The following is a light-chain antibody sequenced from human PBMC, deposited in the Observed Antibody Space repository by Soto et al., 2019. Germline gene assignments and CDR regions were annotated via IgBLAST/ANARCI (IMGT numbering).Light chain of an antibody. CDR1: QGISNY. J-gene: IGKJ1*01. Sequence: DIQMTQSQSDMSASVGDRVTINCRASQGISNYLAWFQQKPGKVPKRLIYGASSLQGGVPSRFSGSGSGTEFTLTITSLQPDDFATYYCEHYTSYSEAFGQGTKVDIK. V-gene: IGKV1-17*03. CDR2: GAS. CDR3: EHYTSYSEA.